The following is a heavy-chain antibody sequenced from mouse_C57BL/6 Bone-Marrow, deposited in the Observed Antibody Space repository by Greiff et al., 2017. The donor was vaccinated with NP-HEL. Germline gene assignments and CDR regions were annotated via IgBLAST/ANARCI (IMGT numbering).Heavy chain of an antibody. CDR3: TRFADDDDPYWYFDV. D-gene: IGHD2-4*01. Sequence: VQLQQSGAELVRPGASVTLSCKASGYTFTDYEMHWVKQTPVHGLEWIGAIDPETGGTAYNQKFKGKAILTADKSSSTAYMELRSLTSEDSAVYYCTRFADDDDPYWYFDVWGTGTTVTVSS. V-gene: IGHV1-15*01. CDR1: GYTFTDYE. CDR2: IDPETGGT. J-gene: IGHJ1*03.